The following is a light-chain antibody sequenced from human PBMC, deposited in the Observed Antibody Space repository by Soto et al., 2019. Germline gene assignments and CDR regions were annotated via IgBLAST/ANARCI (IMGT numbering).Light chain of an antibody. V-gene: IGKV2-28*01. CDR3: MQALQTRT. CDR2: LGS. Sequence: DIVMTQSPLSLSVTPGEPASISCMPSQSLLHSNGYNYLDWYLQKPGQSPQLLIYLGSYRASGVPDRFSGSGSGTDFTLKISRVEAEDVGVYYCMQALQTRTFGQGTKVDI. J-gene: IGKJ1*01. CDR1: QSLLHSNGYNY.